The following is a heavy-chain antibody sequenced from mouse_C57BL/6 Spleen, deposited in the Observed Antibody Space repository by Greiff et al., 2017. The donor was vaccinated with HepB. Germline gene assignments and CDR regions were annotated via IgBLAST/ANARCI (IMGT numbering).Heavy chain of an antibody. CDR1: GYTFTSYW. CDR3: ARTGVYYFDY. Sequence: QVQLQQPGAELVMPGASVKLSCKASGYTFTSYWMHWVKQRPGHGLEWIGEIDPSDSYTNYNQKFKGKSTLTVDKSSSTAYMQLSSLTSEDSAVYYCARTGVYYFDYWGQGTTLTVSS. V-gene: IGHV1-69*01. CDR2: IDPSDSYT. J-gene: IGHJ2*01.